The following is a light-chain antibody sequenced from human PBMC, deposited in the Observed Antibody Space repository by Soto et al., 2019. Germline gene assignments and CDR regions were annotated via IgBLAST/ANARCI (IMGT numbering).Light chain of an antibody. V-gene: IGKV1-12*02. CDR2: ATS. CDR3: QQLNSYPWT. J-gene: IGKJ1*01. CDR1: QGISGW. Sequence: MQMTQSPSSVSASVGDRVTITCRASQGISGWLAWYQQKPGKAPKLLIYATSTLQSGVPPRFSGSASGTDFTLTISSLQPEDFATYYCQQLNSYPWTFGQGTKVEIK.